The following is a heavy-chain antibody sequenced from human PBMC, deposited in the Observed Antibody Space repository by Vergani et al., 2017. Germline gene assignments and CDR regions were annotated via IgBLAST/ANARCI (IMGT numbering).Heavy chain of an antibody. V-gene: IGHV1-24*01. CDR1: GYSLTELT. D-gene: IGHD3-9*01. CDR3: ARGDYGILTGYRY. J-gene: IGHJ4*02. CDR2: FDPEHGEV. Sequence: QVQLVQSGSEVRKPGASVKVSCQVSGYSLTELTIHWVRQAPGKGLEWMGGFDPEHGEVTFAHHIQGRVTMTEDRSTDTAYMELSILRPEDTALYYCARGDYGILTGYRYWGQGTLVTVSA.